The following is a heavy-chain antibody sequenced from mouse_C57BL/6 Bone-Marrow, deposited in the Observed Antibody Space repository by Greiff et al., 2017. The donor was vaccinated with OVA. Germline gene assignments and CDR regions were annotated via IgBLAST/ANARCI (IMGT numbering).Heavy chain of an antibody. V-gene: IGHV14-1*01. J-gene: IGHJ2*01. CDR2: IDPEDGDT. CDR3: TTGEGSYGSSSYFDY. CDR1: GFNIKDYY. Sequence: VQLQQSGAELVRPGASVKLSCTASGFNIKDYYMHWVKQRPEQGLEWIGRIDPEDGDTEYAPKFQGKATMTADTSSNTAYLQLSSLTSEDTAVYYCTTGEGSYGSSSYFDYWGQGTTLTVSS. D-gene: IGHD1-1*01.